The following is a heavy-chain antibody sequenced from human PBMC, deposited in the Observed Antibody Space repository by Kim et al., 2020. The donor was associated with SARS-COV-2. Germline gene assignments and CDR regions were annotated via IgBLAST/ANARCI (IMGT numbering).Heavy chain of an antibody. Sequence: YNPSLKGRVTMSVDTSKKQFARKLSSVTAADTAVYYCARDIAAAGSYDPWGQGTLVTVSS. D-gene: IGHD6-13*01. CDR3: ARDIAAAGSYDP. J-gene: IGHJ5*02. V-gene: IGHV4-31*02.